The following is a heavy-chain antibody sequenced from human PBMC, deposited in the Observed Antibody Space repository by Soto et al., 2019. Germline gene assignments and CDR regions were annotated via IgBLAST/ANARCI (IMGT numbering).Heavy chain of an antibody. V-gene: IGHV4-31*03. CDR3: ARATSFSGHHGY. CDR2: IYYSGST. CDR1: GGSFSSGGYY. J-gene: IGHJ4*02. D-gene: IGHD2-8*02. Sequence: PSETLSLTCTVSGGSFSSGGYYWSWIRQLPGKGLEWIGYIYYSGSTYYNPSLKSRFTISLDTSKNKFSLKLSSVTAADTAVYYCARATSFSGHHGYWGQGTLVTVSS.